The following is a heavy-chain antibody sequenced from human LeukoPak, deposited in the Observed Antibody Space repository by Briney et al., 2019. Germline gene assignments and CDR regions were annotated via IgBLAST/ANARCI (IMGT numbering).Heavy chain of an antibody. CDR3: ARPRNFGERAFDI. CDR1: GGSFSGYY. CDR2: INHSGST. V-gene: IGHV4-34*01. Sequence: SETLSLTCAAYGGSFSGYYWSWICQPPGKGLEWIGEINHSGSTNYNPSLKSRVTISVDTSKNQFSLKLSSVTAADTAVYYCARPRNFGERAFDIWGQGTMVTVSS. D-gene: IGHD3-10*01. J-gene: IGHJ3*02.